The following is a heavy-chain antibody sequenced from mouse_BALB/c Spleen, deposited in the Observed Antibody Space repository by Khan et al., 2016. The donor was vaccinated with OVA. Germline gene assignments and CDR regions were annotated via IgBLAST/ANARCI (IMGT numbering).Heavy chain of an antibody. D-gene: IGHD1-3*01. CDR1: GYTFTDYA. J-gene: IGHJ3*01. Sequence: QVQLQQSGAELVRPGVSVKISCKGSGYTFTDYAMHWVKQSHAKSLEWIGVISTHYGDASYNQKFKGKATMTVDKSSSTVYMELARLTSEDSAIYYCARGSGGYRFAYWGQGTLVTVSA. CDR2: ISTHYGDA. CDR3: ARGSGGYRFAY. V-gene: IGHV1S137*01.